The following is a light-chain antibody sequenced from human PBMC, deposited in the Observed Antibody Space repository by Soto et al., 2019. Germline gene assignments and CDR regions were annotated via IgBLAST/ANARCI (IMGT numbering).Light chain of an antibody. V-gene: IGLV2-23*01. CDR3: CSYAGSNTYV. J-gene: IGLJ1*01. CDR1: SNDVGSYNL. Sequence: QSALTQPASVSGSPGQSITISCTGTSNDVGSYNLVSWYQQHPGKAPKFMIYEAYKRPSGVSNRFSGSRSGSTASLTISGLQAEDEADYYCCSYAGSNTYVFGTGTKLTVL. CDR2: EAY.